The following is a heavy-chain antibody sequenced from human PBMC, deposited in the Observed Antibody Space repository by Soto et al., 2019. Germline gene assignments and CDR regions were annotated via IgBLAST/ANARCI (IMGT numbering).Heavy chain of an antibody. CDR3: ARDPWAADY. V-gene: IGHV3-66*01. J-gene: IGHJ4*02. CDR2: IYSGGST. CDR1: GFTGNTKY. D-gene: IGHD3-16*01. Sequence: PWGSLRLSCAASGFTGNTKYMSWVRQAPGKGLEGVSVIYSGGSTFYADSVRGRFTISRDNSKNTANLQMNSLRAEDTAVYYCARDPWAADYWGQGTLVTVSS.